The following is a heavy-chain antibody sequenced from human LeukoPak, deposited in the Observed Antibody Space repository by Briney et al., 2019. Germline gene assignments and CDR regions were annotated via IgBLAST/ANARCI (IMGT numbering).Heavy chain of an antibody. Sequence: GGSLRLSCAASGFTFDDYGMSWVRQAPGKGLEWVSGINWNGGSTGYADSVKGRFTISRDNAKNSLYLQMNSLRAEDTALYYCARDSAPAAMSPPDPWGQGTLVTVSS. J-gene: IGHJ5*02. CDR2: INWNGGST. CDR1: GFTFDDYG. V-gene: IGHV3-20*04. D-gene: IGHD2-2*01. CDR3: ARDSAPAAMSPPDP.